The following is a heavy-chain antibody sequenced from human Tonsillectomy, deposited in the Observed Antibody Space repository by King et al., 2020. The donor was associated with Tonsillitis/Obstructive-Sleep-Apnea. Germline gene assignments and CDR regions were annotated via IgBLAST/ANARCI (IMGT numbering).Heavy chain of an antibody. Sequence: QLVQSGAEVKKPGESLKISCKGSGYSFTNYWIGWVRQMPGKGLEWMGIIYPGDSDTRYSPSFQGQVTISADKSISTAYLQWSSLKASDTAIYYCARRILGYCRSTSCPDAFDIWGQGTMVTVSS. V-gene: IGHV5-51*01. CDR3: ARRILGYCRSTSCPDAFDI. J-gene: IGHJ3*02. D-gene: IGHD2-2*01. CDR2: IYPGDSDT. CDR1: GYSFTNYW.